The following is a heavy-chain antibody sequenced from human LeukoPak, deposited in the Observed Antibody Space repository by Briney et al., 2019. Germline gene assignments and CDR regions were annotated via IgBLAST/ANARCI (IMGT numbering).Heavy chain of an antibody. J-gene: IGHJ6*03. CDR1: GFAFGSEA. CDR2: IKQDGSEK. V-gene: IGHV3-7*01. CDR3: ARVSGSSWPVYYYYYMDV. D-gene: IGHD6-13*01. Sequence: AGGSLRPSCAVSGFAFGSEAMSWVRQAPGKGLEWVANIKQDGSEKYYVDSVKGRFTISRDNAKNSLYLQMNSLRAEDTAVYYCARVSGSSWPVYYYYYMDVWGKGTTVTVSS.